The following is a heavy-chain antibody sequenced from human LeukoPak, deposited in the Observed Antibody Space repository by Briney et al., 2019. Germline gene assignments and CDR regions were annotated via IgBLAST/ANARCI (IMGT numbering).Heavy chain of an antibody. CDR1: GFTFSDNY. CDR2: ISSSGSTI. V-gene: IGHV3-11*04. J-gene: IGHJ3*02. Sequence: PGGFLRLSCAASGFTFSDNYMSWIRQAPGKGLEWVSQISSSGSTISYADSVKGRFTISRDNAKNSVYLQMNRLRAEDTAVYYCARTAPTDAFDIWGQGTMVTVSS. CDR3: ARTAPTDAFDI. D-gene: IGHD6-25*01.